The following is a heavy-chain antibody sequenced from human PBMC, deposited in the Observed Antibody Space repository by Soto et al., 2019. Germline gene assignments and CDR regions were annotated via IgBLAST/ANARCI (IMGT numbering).Heavy chain of an antibody. J-gene: IGHJ6*02. V-gene: IGHV4-59*01. CDR3: ARDLSCGGLEV. D-gene: IGHD3-10*01. CDR1: GASMRSYS. Sequence: SETPSLTCDVSGASMRSYSWTWMRLSPGKGLEWIGDIFYSGSSNLNPSLRSRLSISIDTSKNKFSLMLKSVTAADTAVYYCARDLSCGGLEVSGQGNKVT. CDR2: IFYSGSS.